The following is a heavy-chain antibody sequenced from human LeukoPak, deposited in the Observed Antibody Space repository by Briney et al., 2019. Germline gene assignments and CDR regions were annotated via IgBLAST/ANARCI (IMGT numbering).Heavy chain of an antibody. J-gene: IGHJ4*02. Sequence: GGSLRRYCAASGFTFSSYEMNWVRQAPGKGLEWVSYISSSGSTIYYADSVKGRFTISRDNAKNSLYLQMNRLRVEDTADYYCARTLGYCSGGSCYAIDSCGQGAPVTVSS. CDR1: GFTFSSYE. V-gene: IGHV3-48*03. D-gene: IGHD2-15*01. CDR2: ISSSGSTI. CDR3: ARTLGYCSGGSCYAIDS.